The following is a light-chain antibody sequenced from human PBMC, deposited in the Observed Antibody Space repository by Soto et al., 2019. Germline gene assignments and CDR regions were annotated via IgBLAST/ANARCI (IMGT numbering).Light chain of an antibody. Sequence: EIVMTQSPATLSVSPGGRATLSCRASQSISDTLAWYQQKPGQAPRLLIYGASTRAPGFPARFSGSGSGTDVTLTISSLQSEDFAVYYCQQYSNWPWTFGQGTKVEIK. CDR2: GAS. CDR1: QSISDT. V-gene: IGKV3-15*01. CDR3: QQYSNWPWT. J-gene: IGKJ1*01.